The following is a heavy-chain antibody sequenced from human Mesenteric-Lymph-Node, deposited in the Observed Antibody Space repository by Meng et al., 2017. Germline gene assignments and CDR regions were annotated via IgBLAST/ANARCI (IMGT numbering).Heavy chain of an antibody. CDR3: ARRPTGTDY. D-gene: IGHD2-8*02. V-gene: IGHV4-30-4*01. CDR2: IYDSGST. Sequence: QLRWCGPGLGNSPQTRSLTCTFLGGSISSVYYYWSWILQPPGKGLEWIGCIYDSGSTYYNPSLKGRVTISVDTSKNQLSLMLSSVTAADTAVYYCARRPTGTDYWGQGTLVTVSS. CDR1: GGSISSVYYY. J-gene: IGHJ4*02.